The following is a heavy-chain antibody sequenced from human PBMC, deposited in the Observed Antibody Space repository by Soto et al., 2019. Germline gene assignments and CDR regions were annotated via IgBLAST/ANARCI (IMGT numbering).Heavy chain of an antibody. CDR2: IYYSGST. CDR1: GGSISTSNW. Sequence: SETLSLTCAVSGGSISTSNWWSWVRRPPGKGLEWIGYIYYSGSTYYNPSLKSRVTISVDTSKNQFSLKLSSVTAADTAVYYCARVWEKGDGYNFYWFDPWGQGTLVTVS. V-gene: IGHV4-30-4*01. CDR3: ARVWEKGDGYNFYWFDP. J-gene: IGHJ5*02. D-gene: IGHD5-12*01.